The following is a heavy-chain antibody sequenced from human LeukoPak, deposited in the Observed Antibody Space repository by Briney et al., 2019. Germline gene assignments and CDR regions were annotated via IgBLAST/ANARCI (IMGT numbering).Heavy chain of an antibody. Sequence: GGSLGLSCAASGFTFSTYWMHWVRQAPGKGLMWVSRINSDVSSTSYADSVKGRFTISRDNAKNTLYLQMNSLRAEDTAVYYCARGSGYSSGPFDYWGQGTLVTVSS. CDR2: INSDVSST. V-gene: IGHV3-74*01. J-gene: IGHJ4*02. D-gene: IGHD5-18*01. CDR3: ARGSGYSSGPFDY. CDR1: GFTFSTYW.